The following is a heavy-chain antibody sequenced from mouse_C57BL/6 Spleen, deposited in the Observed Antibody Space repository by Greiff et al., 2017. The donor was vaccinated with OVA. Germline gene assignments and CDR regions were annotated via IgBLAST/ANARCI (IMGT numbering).Heavy chain of an antibody. V-gene: IGHV1-31*01. D-gene: IGHD1-1*01. J-gene: IGHJ1*03. CDR2: IYPYNGVS. CDR3: ARKEAFIDPYWYFDV. CDR1: GYSFTGYY. Sequence: VQLQQSGPELVKPGASVKISCKASGYSFTGYYMHWVKQSHGNILDWIGYIYPYNGVSGYNQKFKGKATLTVDKSSSTAYMELRSLTSEDSAVYYCARKEAFIDPYWYFDVWGTGTTVTVSS.